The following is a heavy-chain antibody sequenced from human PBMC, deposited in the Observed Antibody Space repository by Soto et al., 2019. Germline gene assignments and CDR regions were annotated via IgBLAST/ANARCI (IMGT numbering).Heavy chain of an antibody. J-gene: IGHJ5*02. CDR1: GAALSSGGYS. D-gene: IGHD6-19*01. Sequence: PSETLSLTCTVSGAALSSGGYSYTWVRQPPGKGLEWLGYIYYSGGTNYNPSLKSRVTISLDKSKSQFSLSLISVTAADTAVYYCTREQSDDNYFDPWGQGTLVTVSS. CDR3: TREQSDDNYFDP. CDR2: IYYSGGT. V-gene: IGHV4-61*08.